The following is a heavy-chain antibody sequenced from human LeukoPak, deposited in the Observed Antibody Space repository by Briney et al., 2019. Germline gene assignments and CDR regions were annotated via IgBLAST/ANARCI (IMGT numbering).Heavy chain of an antibody. CDR3: ARESSGIAATDKIDF. CDR1: GFTFSSCS. J-gene: IGHJ4*02. D-gene: IGHD6-13*01. CDR2: FTSRSGTI. V-gene: IGHV3-21*01. Sequence: KAGGSLRLSCVASGFTFSSCSMSWVRQAPGKGLEWVSSFTSRSGTIYYADSVKGRFTISRDNAKNSLFLQMSSLRVEDTAVYYCARESSGIAATDKIDFWGQGTLVTVSS.